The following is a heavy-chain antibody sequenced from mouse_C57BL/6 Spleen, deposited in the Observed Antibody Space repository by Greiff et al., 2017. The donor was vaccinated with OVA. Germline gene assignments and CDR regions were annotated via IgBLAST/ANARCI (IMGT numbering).Heavy chain of an antibody. J-gene: IGHJ4*01. CDR1: GYTFTDYE. D-gene: IGHD4-1*01. CDR3: TRGLTGTGYAMDY. Sequence: QVQLQQSGAELVRPGASVTLSCKASGYTFTDYEMHWVKQTPVHGLEWIGAIDPATGGTAYNQKFKGKAILTADKSSSTAYMELRSLTSEDSAVYDCTRGLTGTGYAMDYWGQGTSVTVSS. V-gene: IGHV1-15*01. CDR2: IDPATGGT.